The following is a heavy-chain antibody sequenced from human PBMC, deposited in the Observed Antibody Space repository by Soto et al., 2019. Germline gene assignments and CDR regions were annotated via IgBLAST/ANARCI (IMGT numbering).Heavy chain of an antibody. V-gene: IGHV1-69*01. D-gene: IGHD1-1*01. J-gene: IGHJ6*02. CDR3: ARQKMGLEPPWYYYGMDV. CDR1: GGTFSSYA. Sequence: QVQLVQSGAEVKKPGSSVKVSCKASGGTFSSYAISWVRQAPGQGLEWMGGIIPIFGTANYAQKFQGRVTITADESTSTAYMELSSLRSEDTAVYYCARQKMGLEPPWYYYGMDVWGQGTTVTVSS. CDR2: IIPIFGTA.